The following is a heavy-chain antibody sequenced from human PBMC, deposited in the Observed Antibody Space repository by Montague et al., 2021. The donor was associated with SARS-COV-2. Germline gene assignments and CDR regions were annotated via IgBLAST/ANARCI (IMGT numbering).Heavy chain of an antibody. CDR1: GGSISSGSYY. Sequence: TLFLTCTVSGGSISSGSYYWSWVRQPAGKALEWIGRFYTSGSTNYNPSLKSRVTISVDTSKNQFSLKLSSVTAADTAVYYCARLRGAGLNYFDYWGQGTWSPSPQ. CDR3: ARLRGAGLNYFDY. V-gene: IGHV4-61*02. J-gene: IGHJ4*02. D-gene: IGHD6-19*01. CDR2: FYTSGST.